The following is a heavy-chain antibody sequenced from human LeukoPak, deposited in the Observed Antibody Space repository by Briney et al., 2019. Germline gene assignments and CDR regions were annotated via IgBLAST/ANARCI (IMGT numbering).Heavy chain of an antibody. J-gene: IGHJ4*02. CDR2: ISYDGRNK. CDR3: AKDRHSSGWSYFDY. Sequence: GRSLRLSCAASGFTFSSYGMHWVRQAPGKGLEWVVVISYDGRNKYYADSVKGRFTISRDNSKNTLYLQMNSLRAEDTAVYYCAKDRHSSGWSYFDYWGQGTLVTVSS. CDR1: GFTFSSYG. D-gene: IGHD6-19*01. V-gene: IGHV3-30*18.